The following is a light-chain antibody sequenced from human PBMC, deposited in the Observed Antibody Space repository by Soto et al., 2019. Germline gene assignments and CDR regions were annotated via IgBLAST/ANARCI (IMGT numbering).Light chain of an antibody. V-gene: IGKV1-39*01. CDR1: QSISSY. J-gene: IGKJ2*01. CDR2: AAS. CDR3: QQSYSTPYT. Sequence: DIQMTQSPSSLSASVGDRVTITCRASQSISSYLNWYQQKPGKVPKLLIYAASSLQSGVPSGFSGSGSGTDFTLTISSLQPEDFATYYCQQSYSTPYTFGQGTKLEIK.